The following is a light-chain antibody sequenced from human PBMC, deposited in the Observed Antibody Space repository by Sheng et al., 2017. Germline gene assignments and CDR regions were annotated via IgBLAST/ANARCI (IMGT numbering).Light chain of an antibody. Sequence: EIVMTQSPATLSVSPGQRATLSCRASQSVSGNLAWYQQKPGQAPRLLIYGASNRATGIPARFRGSGSGTEFTLTISSLQSEDFAVYYCQQYNNWPQSFGQGTKLEIK. CDR1: QSVSGN. V-gene: IGKV3-15*01. J-gene: IGKJ2*03. CDR3: QQYNNWPQS. CDR2: GAS.